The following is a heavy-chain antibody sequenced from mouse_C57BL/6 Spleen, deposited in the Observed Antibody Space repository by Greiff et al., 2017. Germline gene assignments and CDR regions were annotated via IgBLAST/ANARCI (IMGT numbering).Heavy chain of an antibody. CDR2: ISSGSSTI. CDR3: ARQYYGSRWYFDV. CDR1: GFTFSDYG. J-gene: IGHJ1*03. Sequence: EVQLVESGGGLVKPGGSLKLSCAASGFTFSDYGMHWVRQAPEKGLEWVAYISSGSSTIYYADTVKGRFTISRDNAKNTLFLQMASLRSEDTAMYDSARQYYGSRWYFDVWGTGTTVTVST. V-gene: IGHV5-17*01. D-gene: IGHD1-1*01.